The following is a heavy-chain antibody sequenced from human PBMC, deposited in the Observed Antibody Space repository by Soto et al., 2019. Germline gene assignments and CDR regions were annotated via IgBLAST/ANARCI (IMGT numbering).Heavy chain of an antibody. J-gene: IGHJ3*02. CDR2: IWYDGSNK. D-gene: IGHD3-3*01. CDR1: GFTFSSYG. CDR3: ASFGVVNIDAFDI. V-gene: IGHV3-33*01. Sequence: GSLRLSCAASGFTFSSYGMHWVRQAPGKGLEWVAVIWYDGSNKYYADSVKGRFTISRDNSKNTLYLQMNSLRAEDTAVYYCASFGVVNIDAFDIWGQGTMVTVSS.